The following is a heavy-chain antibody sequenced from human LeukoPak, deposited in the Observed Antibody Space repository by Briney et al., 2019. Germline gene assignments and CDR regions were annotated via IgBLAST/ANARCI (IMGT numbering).Heavy chain of an antibody. CDR1: GFTFSSYS. Sequence: HPGGSLRLSCAASGFTFSSYSMNWVRQAPGKGLEWVANIKQDGSEKYYVDSVKGRFTISRDNAKNSLYLQMNSLRVEDTAVYYCVRAMDYWGQGTLVTVSS. CDR3: VRAMDY. CDR2: IKQDGSEK. V-gene: IGHV3-7*03. J-gene: IGHJ4*02.